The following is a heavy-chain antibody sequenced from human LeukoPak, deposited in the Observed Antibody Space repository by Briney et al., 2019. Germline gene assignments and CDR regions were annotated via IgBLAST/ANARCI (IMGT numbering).Heavy chain of an antibody. CDR1: GFIVSSNY. J-gene: IGHJ4*02. D-gene: IGHD3-22*01. CDR2: IYSGGDT. V-gene: IGHV3-66*02. CDR3: ARRHDSGYFDS. Sequence: GGSLRLSCAASGFIVSSNYMTWVRQAPGKGLEWLSVIYSGGDTYYADSVKGRFTISRDNSKNTLYLQMNSLRAGDTAVYYCARRHDSGYFDSWGQETLVTVSS.